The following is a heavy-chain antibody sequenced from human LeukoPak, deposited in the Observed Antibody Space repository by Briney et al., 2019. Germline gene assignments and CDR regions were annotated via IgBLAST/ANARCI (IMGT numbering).Heavy chain of an antibody. CDR2: IYSGGGT. CDR1: GFTVSSNY. J-gene: IGHJ4*02. CDR3: TRDRSGQD. Sequence: PGESLRLSCAASGFTVSSNYMSWVRQAPGKGLEWVSVIYSGGGTYYADSVKGRFTISRDNSNNTLYLQMSTLRAEDTAVYYCTRDRSGQDWGQGTLVTVSS. D-gene: IGHD1-1*01. V-gene: IGHV3-66*01.